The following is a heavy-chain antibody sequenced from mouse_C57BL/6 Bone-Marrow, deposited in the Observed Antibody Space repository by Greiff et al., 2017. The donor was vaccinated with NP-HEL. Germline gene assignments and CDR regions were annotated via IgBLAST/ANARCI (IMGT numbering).Heavy chain of an antibody. Sequence: ESGPGLVKPSQSLSLTCSVTGYSITSGYYWNWIRQFPGNKLEWMGYISYDGSNNYNPSLKNRISITRDASKNQFFLKLNSVTTEDTATYYCAKNGYYFDYWVQGTTLTVSS. CDR3: AKNGYYFDY. J-gene: IGHJ2*01. D-gene: IGHD2-2*01. V-gene: IGHV3-6*01. CDR1: GYSITSGYY. CDR2: ISYDGSN.